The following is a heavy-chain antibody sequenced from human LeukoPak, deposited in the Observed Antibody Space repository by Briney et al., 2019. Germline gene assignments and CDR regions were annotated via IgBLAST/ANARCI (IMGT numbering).Heavy chain of an antibody. Sequence: SLKVSCKASVGTFSSYAISCVRQAPGQGLEWMGGIIPIFGTANYAQKFQGRVTITPDKSTSTAYMELSILRSEDTAVYYCARGGITMVRGVIRPHYFDYWGQGTLVTVSS. CDR1: VGTFSSYA. J-gene: IGHJ4*02. CDR2: IIPIFGTA. V-gene: IGHV1-69*06. D-gene: IGHD3-10*01. CDR3: ARGGITMVRGVIRPHYFDY.